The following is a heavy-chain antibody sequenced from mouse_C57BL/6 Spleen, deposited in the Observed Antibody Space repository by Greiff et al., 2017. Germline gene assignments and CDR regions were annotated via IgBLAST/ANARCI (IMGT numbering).Heavy chain of an antibody. V-gene: IGHV1-47*01. CDR1: GYTFTTYP. D-gene: IGHD2-2*01. CDR3: SRNHYGYDGYCAMDD. Sequence: VPLVESGAELVKPGASVKMSCKASGYTFTTYPMEWMKQKHGKSLEWIGNFHPYNDDTKYNEKFKGKATLTVEKSSSTVYLELNRLTSDDSAVYYCSRNHYGYDGYCAMDDWGQGTTVTVSS. CDR2: FHPYNDDT. J-gene: IGHJ4*01.